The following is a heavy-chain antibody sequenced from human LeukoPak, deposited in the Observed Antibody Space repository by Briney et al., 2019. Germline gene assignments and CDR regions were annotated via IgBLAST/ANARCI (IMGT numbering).Heavy chain of an antibody. CDR1: GGSFSGYY. CDR2: INHSGSI. J-gene: IGHJ4*02. V-gene: IGHV4-34*01. Sequence: SETLSLTCAVSGGSFSGYYWSWIRPPPGKGLEWVGEINHSGSIKYNPSLTSRVTISVDTSKNQFSLKLSSVTAADTAVYYCARLRFGRGYYGSGSYPPGMLDYWGQGTLVTVSS. D-gene: IGHD3-10*01. CDR3: ARLRFGRGYYGSGSYPPGMLDY.